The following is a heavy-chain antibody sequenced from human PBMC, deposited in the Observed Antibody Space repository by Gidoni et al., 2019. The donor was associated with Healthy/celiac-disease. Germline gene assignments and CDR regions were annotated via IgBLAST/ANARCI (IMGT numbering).Heavy chain of an antibody. CDR2: IIPILCIA. CDR1: GGTFSSYA. D-gene: IGHD3-3*01. J-gene: IGHJ6*02. Sequence: QVQLVQSGAEGKKPGSSGKGSCKASGGTFSSYAISWVRQAPGQGLEWMGRIIPILCIAHYAPKFQGRVTITADKSTSTAYMELISLRSADTPVYYCGVDGVGMAVWGQGTTVTVSS. V-gene: IGHV1-69*04. CDR3: GVDGVGMAV.